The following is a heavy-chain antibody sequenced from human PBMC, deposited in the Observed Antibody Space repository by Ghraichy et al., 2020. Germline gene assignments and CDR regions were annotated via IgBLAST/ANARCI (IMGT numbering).Heavy chain of an antibody. CDR3: AKTSDCSGESCYWDDMDV. CDR1: GYTLTRYF. CDR2: INPDDGTT. D-gene: IGHD2-15*01. J-gene: IGHJ6*02. V-gene: IGHV1-46*01. Sequence: ASVKVSCKAFGYTLTRYFMHWVRQAPGQGLEWMGIINPDDGTTSYPQKFQGRVTMTRDTSASTVYMELRSLRSEDTAVYYCAKTSDCSGESCYWDDMDVWGQGTKVTVPS.